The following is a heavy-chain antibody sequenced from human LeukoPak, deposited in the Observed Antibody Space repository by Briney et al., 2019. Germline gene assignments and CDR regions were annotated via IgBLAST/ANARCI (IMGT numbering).Heavy chain of an antibody. J-gene: IGHJ5*02. CDR3: ACMIVDNWFDP. CDR1: GGSFSGYY. V-gene: IGHV4-34*01. D-gene: IGHD3-22*01. Sequence: SETLSLTCAVYGGSFSGYYWSWIRQPPGKGLEWIGEITHSGSTNYNPSLKSRVTISVDTSKNQFSLKLSSVTAADTAVYYCACMIVDNWFDPWGQATLVTVPS. CDR2: ITHSGST.